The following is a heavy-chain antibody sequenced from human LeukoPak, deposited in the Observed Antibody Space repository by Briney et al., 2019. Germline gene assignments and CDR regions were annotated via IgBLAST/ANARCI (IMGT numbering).Heavy chain of an antibody. V-gene: IGHV4-61*01. CDR1: GGSVSSGSYY. Sequence: KTSETLSLTCTVSGGSVSSGSYYWSWIRQPPGKGLEWIGYICYSGSTNYNPSLKSRVTISVDTSKNQFSLKLSSVTAADTAVYYCAREGLGETYSEPYYGMDVWGQGTTVTVSS. D-gene: IGHD3-3*01. J-gene: IGHJ6*02. CDR3: AREGLGETYSEPYYGMDV. CDR2: ICYSGST.